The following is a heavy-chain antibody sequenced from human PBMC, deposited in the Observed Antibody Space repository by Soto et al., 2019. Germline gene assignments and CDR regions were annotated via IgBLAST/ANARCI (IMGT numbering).Heavy chain of an antibody. J-gene: IGHJ6*02. Sequence: PSETLSLTCTVSGGSISSSSYYWGWIRQPPGKGLEWIGSIYYSGSTYYNPSLKSRATISVDTSKNQFSLKLSSVTAADTAVYYCARQSRSGSYYPYYYGMDVWGQGTTVTVSS. CDR1: GGSISSSSYY. CDR2: IYYSGST. V-gene: IGHV4-39*01. D-gene: IGHD1-26*01. CDR3: ARQSRSGSYYPYYYGMDV.